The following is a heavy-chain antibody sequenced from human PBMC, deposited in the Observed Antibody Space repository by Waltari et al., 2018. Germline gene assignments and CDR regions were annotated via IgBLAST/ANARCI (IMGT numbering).Heavy chain of an antibody. CDR3: AKDGCSSTSCLYFDY. D-gene: IGHD2-2*01. V-gene: IGHV3-30*18. Sequence: QVQLVESGGGVVQPGRSLRLSCAASGFTFSSYGMHWVRQAPGKGLEWVAVIWYDGSNKYYADSVKGRFTISRDNSKNTLYLQMNSLRAEDTAMYYCAKDGCSSTSCLYFDYWGQGTLVTVSS. J-gene: IGHJ4*02. CDR1: GFTFSSYG. CDR2: IWYDGSNK.